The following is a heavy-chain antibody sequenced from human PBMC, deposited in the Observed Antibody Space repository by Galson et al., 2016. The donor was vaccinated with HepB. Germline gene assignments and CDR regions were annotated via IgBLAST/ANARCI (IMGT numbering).Heavy chain of an antibody. V-gene: IGHV1-69*13. J-gene: IGHJ6*02. CDR2: IITMFGTA. Sequence: SVKVSCKASGGTFSRYVISWVRQAPGQGLEWMGGIITMFGTAKYAQKFQGRVTITADESTSTVYMELSSLRSEDTAVYYCAREDGIPMAGTTYCQYYAMDVWGQGTTVTVAS. D-gene: IGHD6-19*01. CDR1: GGTFSRYV. CDR3: AREDGIPMAGTTYCQYYAMDV.